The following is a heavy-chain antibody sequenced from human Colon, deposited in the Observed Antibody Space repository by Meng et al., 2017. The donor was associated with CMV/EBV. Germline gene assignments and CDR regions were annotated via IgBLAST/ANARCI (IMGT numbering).Heavy chain of an antibody. CDR2: ISYDGSNK. CDR3: ARGFGITIFEVVIPNYFDY. Sequence: GESLKISCAASGFTFSSYAMHWVRQAPGKGLEWVAVISYDGSNKYYADSVKGRFTISRDNSKNTLYLQMNSLRAEDTAVYYCARGFGITIFEVVIPNYFDYWGQGTLVTVSS. CDR1: GFTFSSYA. V-gene: IGHV3-30*04. D-gene: IGHD3-3*01. J-gene: IGHJ4*02.